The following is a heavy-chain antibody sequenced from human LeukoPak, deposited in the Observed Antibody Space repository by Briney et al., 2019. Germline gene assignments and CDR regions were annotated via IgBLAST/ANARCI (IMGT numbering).Heavy chain of an antibody. D-gene: IGHD6-13*01. CDR3: AKDWARVFRTYFDY. V-gene: IGHV3-23*01. CDR2: ISGSGGST. J-gene: IGHJ4*02. Sequence: PGGSLRLSCAASGFTFSSYAMSWVRQAPGKGLEWVSAISGSGGSTYYADSVKRRFTISRDNSKNTLYLQMNSLRAEDTAVYDCAKDWARVFRTYFDYWGQGTLVTVSS. CDR1: GFTFSSYA.